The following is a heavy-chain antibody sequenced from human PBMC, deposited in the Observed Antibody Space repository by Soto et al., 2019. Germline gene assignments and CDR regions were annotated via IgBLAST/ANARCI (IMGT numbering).Heavy chain of an antibody. CDR3: ARSSGWRQVVGYKYGLDV. V-gene: IGHV3-11*06. Sequence: QVQLVESGGGLVKPGGSLRLSCAVSGFTVSDHYMTWIRQAPGKGLEWGSYISGSGTYTNYADSVKGRFSISRDIAQNSLWLQINSLRAEDTAMYYCARSSGWRQVVGYKYGLDVWGQGTAVTVSS. CDR1: GFTVSDHY. J-gene: IGHJ6*02. D-gene: IGHD5-18*01. CDR2: ISGSGTYT.